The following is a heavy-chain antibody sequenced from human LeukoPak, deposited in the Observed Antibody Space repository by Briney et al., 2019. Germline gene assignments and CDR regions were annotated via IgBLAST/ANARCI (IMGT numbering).Heavy chain of an antibody. Sequence: SISSYYWGWIRQPPGKGLEWVSYISSSGSTIYYADSVKGRFTISRDNAKNSLYLQMNSLRAEDTAVYYCARPIQLWFPLGYWGQGTLVTVSS. CDR3: ARPIQLWFPLGY. CDR2: ISSSGSTI. J-gene: IGHJ4*02. V-gene: IGHV3-11*01. CDR1: SISSYY. D-gene: IGHD5-18*01.